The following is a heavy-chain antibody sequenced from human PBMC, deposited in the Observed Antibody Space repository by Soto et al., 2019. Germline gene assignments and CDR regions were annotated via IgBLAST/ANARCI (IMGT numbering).Heavy chain of an antibody. D-gene: IGHD2-2*01. CDR3: ARVETCSSTSCYYVFDY. J-gene: IGHJ4*02. CDR2: INSDGSST. Sequence: EVQLVESGGGLVQPGGSLRLSCAASGFTFSSYWMHWVRQAPGKGLVWVSRINSDGSSTTYADSVKGRFTISRDNAKNTQCLQMNSLRAGDTAVYYCARVETCSSTSCYYVFDYWGQGTLVTVSS. V-gene: IGHV3-74*03. CDR1: GFTFSSYW.